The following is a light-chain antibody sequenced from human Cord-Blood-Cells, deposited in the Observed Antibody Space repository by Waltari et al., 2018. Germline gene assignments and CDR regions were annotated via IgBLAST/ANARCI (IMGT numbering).Light chain of an antibody. J-gene: IGKJ1*01. CDR3: QQYNNWPPWT. CDR1: QSVSSN. Sequence: DIVMTQSPATLSVSPGERAPLSCRASQSVSSNVAWYQQKPGQAPRLLIYGASTRATGIPARFIGSGSGTEFTLTISSLQSEDFAVYYCQQYNNWPPWTFGQGTKVEIK. CDR2: GAS. V-gene: IGKV3-15*01.